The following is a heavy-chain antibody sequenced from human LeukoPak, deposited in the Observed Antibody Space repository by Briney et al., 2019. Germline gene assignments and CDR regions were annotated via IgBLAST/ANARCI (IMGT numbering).Heavy chain of an antibody. V-gene: IGHV3-7*01. CDR3: ARDLVTAIVVPYDF. Sequence: GGSLRLSCAASGFTFSNYWMSWVRQTPGKGLEWLANMNQDGSHIYYVDSVKGRFTISRDNAKNSLYLQLDSLRAEDTAVYYCARDLVTAIVVPYDFCGQGTLVTVSS. D-gene: IGHD3-22*01. J-gene: IGHJ4*02. CDR2: MNQDGSHI. CDR1: GFTFSNYW.